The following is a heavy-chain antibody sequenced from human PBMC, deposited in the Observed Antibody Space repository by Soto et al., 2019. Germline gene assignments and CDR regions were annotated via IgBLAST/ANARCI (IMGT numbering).Heavy chain of an antibody. D-gene: IGHD3-3*01. CDR1: GYTLTELS. CDR2: FDPEDGET. J-gene: IGHJ6*02. CDR3: ARLRYYDFWSGFPDV. V-gene: IGHV1-24*01. Sequence: ASVKVSCKVSGYTLTELSMHWVRQAPGKGLEWMGGFDPEDGETIYAQKFQGRVTMTTDTSTSTAYMELRSLRSDDTAVYYCARLRYYDFWSGFPDVWGQGTTVTVSS.